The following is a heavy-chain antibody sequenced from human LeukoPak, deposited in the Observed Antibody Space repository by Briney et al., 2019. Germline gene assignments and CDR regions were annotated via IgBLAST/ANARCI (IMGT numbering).Heavy chain of an antibody. J-gene: IGHJ4*02. Sequence: ASVKVSCKPSGYTFTSYDINWVRQATGQGLEWMRWMNPNSGNTGYAQKFQGRVTMTRNTSISTAYMELSSLRSEDTAVYYCARNNHYYHSTFDYWGQGTLVTVSS. D-gene: IGHD3-22*01. V-gene: IGHV1-8*01. CDR2: MNPNSGNT. CDR1: GYTFTSYD. CDR3: ARNNHYYHSTFDY.